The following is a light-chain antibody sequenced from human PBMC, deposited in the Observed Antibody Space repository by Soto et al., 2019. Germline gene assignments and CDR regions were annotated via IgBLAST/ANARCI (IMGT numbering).Light chain of an antibody. CDR3: QHYNSYSEA. Sequence: IQMTQSPSTLSASVGDRVTITCRASQSISVCLAWYQQKAGKAPKLLIYAASTLKSGVPSRFSGSGSGIEFTLTISSLQHDDFATYYCQHYNSYSEAFGQGTKVDIK. CDR1: QSISVC. V-gene: IGKV1-5*03. J-gene: IGKJ1*01. CDR2: AAS.